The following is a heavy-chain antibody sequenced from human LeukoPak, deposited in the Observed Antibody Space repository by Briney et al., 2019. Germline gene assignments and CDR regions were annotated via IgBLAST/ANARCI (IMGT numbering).Heavy chain of an antibody. D-gene: IGHD3-16*01. CDR2: INERGTDS. CDR1: GFTVSSNS. V-gene: IGHV3-74*03. Sequence: PGGSLRLSCTVSGFTVSSNSMSWVRQPPGMGLVWVSRINERGTDSMYAESVKGRFTISRNNAKNTVYLQMNSLRAEDTAVYYCARVRWGGLYYFDYWGQGTLVTVSS. CDR3: ARVRWGGLYYFDY. J-gene: IGHJ4*02.